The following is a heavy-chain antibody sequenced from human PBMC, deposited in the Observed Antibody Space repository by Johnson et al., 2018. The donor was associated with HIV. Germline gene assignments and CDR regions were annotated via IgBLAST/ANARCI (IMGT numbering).Heavy chain of an antibody. J-gene: IGHJ3*02. CDR3: ARDRTITGNDPFDI. CDR1: GFSFDDYG. Sequence: VQLVESGGGVVRPGGSLKLSCAASGFSFDDYGMSWVRQPPGKGLEWVSGIDWNGGSTSYADSVRGRFTISRDNAKNSLYLQMNSLRAEDTALYYCARDRTITGNDPFDIWGQGTMVTVSS. V-gene: IGHV3-20*04. D-gene: IGHD1-20*01. CDR2: IDWNGGST.